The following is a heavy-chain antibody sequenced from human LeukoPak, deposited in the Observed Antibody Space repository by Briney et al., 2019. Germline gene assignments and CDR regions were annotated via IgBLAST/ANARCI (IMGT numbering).Heavy chain of an antibody. J-gene: IGHJ4*02. CDR2: IYYSGST. V-gene: IGHV4-4*02. CDR1: GGSISSSNW. D-gene: IGHD1-14*01. Sequence: SGTLSLTCAVSGGSISSSNWWSWVRQPPGKGLEWIGYIYYSGSTNYNPSLKSRVTISVDTSKNQFSLKLSSVTAADTAVYYCARGPPGHHWGQGTLVTVSS. CDR3: ARGPPGHH.